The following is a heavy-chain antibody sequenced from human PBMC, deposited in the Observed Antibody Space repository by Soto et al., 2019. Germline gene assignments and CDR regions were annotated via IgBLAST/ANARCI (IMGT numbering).Heavy chain of an antibody. V-gene: IGHV3-33*01. CDR1: GFTFSSYG. CDR3: ARDRVLKGDYYYNMDV. Sequence: LRLSCAASGFTFSSYGIHWVRQAPGKGLEWVAVIWYDGSNKYYADSVKGRFTISRDNSKNTLYLQMNSLRAEDTAVYYCARDRVLKGDYYYNMDVWGQGTTVTVSS. J-gene: IGHJ6*02. CDR2: IWYDGSNK.